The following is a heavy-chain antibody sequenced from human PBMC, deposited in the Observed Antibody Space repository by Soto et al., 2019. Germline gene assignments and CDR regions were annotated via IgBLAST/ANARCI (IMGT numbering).Heavy chain of an antibody. CDR2: ISGSGGNT. CDR1: GFTFSTFA. CDR3: AKCDVWLPTTGGWCNWLDP. J-gene: IGHJ5*02. D-gene: IGHD2-21*01. V-gene: IGHV3-23*01. Sequence: EVQLLESGGSLVQPGGSLRLSCAASGFTFSTFAMNWVRQAPGEGLEWVSSISGSGGNTQYADSVKGRVTISRDNSKNTLYLQMNNLRAEDTAVHYCAKCDVWLPTTGGWCNWLDPWGQGTLVIVSS.